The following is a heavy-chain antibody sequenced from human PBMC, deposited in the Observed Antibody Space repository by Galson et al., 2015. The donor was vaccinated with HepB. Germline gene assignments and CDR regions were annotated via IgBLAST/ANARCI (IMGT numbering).Heavy chain of an antibody. V-gene: IGHV1-2*02. J-gene: IGHJ6*02. CDR2: INPNSGGT. CDR3: ARVEMITMMVVVMVGMDV. D-gene: IGHD3-22*01. CDR1: GYTFSGYY. Sequence: SVKVSCKASGYTFSGYYMHWVRQAPGQGLEWMGWINPNSGGTNYGQKFQGRVTMTRDTSISTAYMELSRLRSDDTAVYYCARVEMITMMVVVMVGMDVWGQGTTVTVSS.